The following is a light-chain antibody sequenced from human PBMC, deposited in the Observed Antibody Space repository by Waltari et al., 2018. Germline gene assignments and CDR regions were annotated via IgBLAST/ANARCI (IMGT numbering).Light chain of an antibody. CDR3: QQYYSTPPT. CDR2: WAS. J-gene: IGKJ5*01. CDR1: QTLLYSSNNKNY. V-gene: IGKV4-1*01. Sequence: DIVMTQSPDSLAVSLGERATINCKSSQTLLYSSNNKNYLAWYQQKPGQPPKLLIYWASARSSGVPDRFSGSGSGTDFSLTISSLQAEGVAVYYCQQYYSTPPTFGQETRLEIK.